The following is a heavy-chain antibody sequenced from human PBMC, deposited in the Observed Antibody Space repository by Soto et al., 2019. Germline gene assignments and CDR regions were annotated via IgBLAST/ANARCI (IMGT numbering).Heavy chain of an antibody. CDR1: GGSISSYY. V-gene: IGHV4-59*08. Sequence: SETLSLTCTVSGGSISSYYWSWIRQPPGKGLEWIGYIYYSGSTNYNPSLKSRVTISVDTSKNLFSLKLSSVTAADTAVYYCARQVSGYDLAGSVYYYYMDVWGKGTTVTVSS. D-gene: IGHD5-12*01. CDR2: IYYSGST. CDR3: ARQVSGYDLAGSVYYYYMDV. J-gene: IGHJ6*03.